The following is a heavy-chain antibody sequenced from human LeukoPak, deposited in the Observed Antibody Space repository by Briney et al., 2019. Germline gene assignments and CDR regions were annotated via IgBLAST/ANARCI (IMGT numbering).Heavy chain of an antibody. V-gene: IGHV4-59*12. D-gene: IGHD4-17*01. CDR3: ARAFLPESTVTTRYNWFDP. CDR2: IYYSGSI. CDR1: GGSISSYY. J-gene: IGHJ5*02. Sequence: SETLSLTCTVSGGSISSYYWSWIRQPPGKGLEWIGYIYYSGSINYNPSPKSRVIISVDKSKNQFSLKLSSVTAADTAVYYCARAFLPESTVTTRYNWFDPWGQGTLVTVSS.